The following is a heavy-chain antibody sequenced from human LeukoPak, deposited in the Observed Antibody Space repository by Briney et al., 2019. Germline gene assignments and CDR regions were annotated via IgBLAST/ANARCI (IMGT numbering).Heavy chain of an antibody. V-gene: IGHV6-1*01. J-gene: IGHJ4*02. CDR3: ARDVGTTGWHTYDF. CDR2: TYYRSKWYN. CDR1: GDSVTSNNCA. D-gene: IGHD3-9*01. Sequence: SQTLSLTCAISGDSVTSNNCAWNWIRQSPSRGLEWLGRTYYRSKWYNDYAGSLMSRITISTDTSKNQFSLQVYSVTPEDTAVYYCARDVGTTGWHTYDFWGQGTLVTVSS.